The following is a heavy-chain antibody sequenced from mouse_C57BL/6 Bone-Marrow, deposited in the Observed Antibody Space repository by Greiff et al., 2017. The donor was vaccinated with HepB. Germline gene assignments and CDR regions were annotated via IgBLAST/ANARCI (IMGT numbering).Heavy chain of an antibody. V-gene: IGHV1-19*01. D-gene: IGHD1-1*01. CDR2: INPYNGGT. J-gene: IGHJ4*01. CDR3: ARLEEYNGSSHYAMDY. Sequence: VQLQQSGPVLVKPGASVKMSCKASGYTFTDYYMNWVKQSHGKSLEWIGVINPYNGGTSYNQKFKGKATLTVDKSSSTAYMELNSLTSKDSAVDYGARLEEYNGSSHYAMDYWGKGTSVTVSS. CDR1: GYTFTDYY.